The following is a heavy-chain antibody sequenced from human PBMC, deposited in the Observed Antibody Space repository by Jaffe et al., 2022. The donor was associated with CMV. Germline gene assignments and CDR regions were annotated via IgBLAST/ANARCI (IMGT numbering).Heavy chain of an antibody. Sequence: EVQLVESGGGLVQPGGSLRLSCAASGFTFSSYAMSWVRQAPGKGLEWVSAISGSGGSTYYADSVKGRFTISRDNSKNTLYLQMNSLRAEDTAVYYCAKGIAAAGRLYYYYMDVWGKGTTVTVSS. V-gene: IGHV3-23*04. CDR2: ISGSGGST. D-gene: IGHD6-13*01. CDR1: GFTFSSYA. CDR3: AKGIAAAGRLYYYYMDV. J-gene: IGHJ6*03.